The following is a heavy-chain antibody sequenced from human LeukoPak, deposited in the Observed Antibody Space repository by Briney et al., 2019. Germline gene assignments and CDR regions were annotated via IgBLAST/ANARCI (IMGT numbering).Heavy chain of an antibody. J-gene: IGHJ4*02. CDR1: GFTFSSYG. CDR2: ISYDGSNK. D-gene: IGHD4-17*01. V-gene: IGHV3-30*03. CDR3: ARVSGDYLLNYFDF. Sequence: GGSLRLSCAASGFTFSSYGMHWVRQAPGKGLEWVAVISYDGSNKYYADSVKGRFTISRDNTKNSLFLQMDSLGAEETAVYYCARVSGDYLLNYFDFWGQGTPVTVSS.